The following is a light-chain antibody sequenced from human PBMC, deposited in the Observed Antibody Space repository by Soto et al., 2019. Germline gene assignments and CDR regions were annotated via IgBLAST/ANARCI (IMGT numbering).Light chain of an antibody. V-gene: IGKV3-20*01. CDR1: QTVSSSY. CDR3: QQYGSSPTYT. CDR2: GAS. J-gene: IGKJ2*01. Sequence: EIVLTQSPGTLSVSPGERATLSCRASQTVSSSYLAWYQQKPGQAPRLLIHGASTRATGIPDRFSGSGSGTDFTLTISRLEPEDFAVYYCQQYGSSPTYTFGQGTKLEIK.